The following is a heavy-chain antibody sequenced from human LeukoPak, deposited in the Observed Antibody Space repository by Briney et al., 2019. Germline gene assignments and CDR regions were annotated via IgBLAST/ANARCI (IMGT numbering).Heavy chain of an antibody. J-gene: IGHJ4*02. D-gene: IGHD1-26*01. CDR1: GFTFSRFS. CDR2: ISSSSSYI. V-gene: IGHV3-21*01. Sequence: PGGSLRLSCAVSGFTFSRFSMTWVHQAPGKGLEWVSSISSSSSYIYYRDSVKGRFTISRDNAKNSLYLQMHSLRAEDTAVYYCALVGATSWAPFDYWGQGTLVTVSS. CDR3: ALVGATSWAPFDY.